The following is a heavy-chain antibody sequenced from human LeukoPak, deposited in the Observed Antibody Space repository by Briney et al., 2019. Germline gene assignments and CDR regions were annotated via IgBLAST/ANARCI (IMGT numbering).Heavy chain of an antibody. D-gene: IGHD3-9*01. V-gene: IGHV4-59*01. J-gene: IGHJ2*01. CDR3: ARRTSYDTLVGYKYWYFDP. Sequence: SETLSLTCTVSGGSISNYYWSWLRQPPGKGLECFGYFSDSESTNFNPSLKSRVTMSVDTSKNQLSLKLSFVTAADTAIYYCARRTSYDTLVGYKYWYFDPWGRGTLVTVSS. CDR1: GGSISNYY. CDR2: FSDSEST.